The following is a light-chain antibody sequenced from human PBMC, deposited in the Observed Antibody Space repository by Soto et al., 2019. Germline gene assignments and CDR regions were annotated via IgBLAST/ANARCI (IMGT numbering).Light chain of an antibody. CDR1: SSNIGSNT. Sequence: QSVLTQPPSASGTPGQTVTISCSGSSSNIGSNTVHWYQQLPGTAPKLLIFGSNQRPSGVPDRSSGSKSGASASLAISGLPSEDEADYYCAPWSDTLKGYVFGTGTNVTVL. V-gene: IGLV1-44*01. J-gene: IGLJ1*01. CDR3: APWSDTLKGYV. CDR2: GSN.